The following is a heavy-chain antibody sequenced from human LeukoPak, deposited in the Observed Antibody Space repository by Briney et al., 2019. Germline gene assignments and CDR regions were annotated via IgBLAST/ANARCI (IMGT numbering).Heavy chain of an antibody. V-gene: IGHV4-59*01. Sequence: SETLSLTCTVSGGSISSYYWTWIRQPPGKGLEWIGYIYYSGTTYYNPSLKSRVTISVDTSKNQFSLNLNSVTAADTAVYYCARVGATTRAFDIWGQGTMVTVSS. CDR1: GGSISSYY. D-gene: IGHD1-7*01. J-gene: IGHJ3*02. CDR3: ARVGATTRAFDI. CDR2: IYYSGTT.